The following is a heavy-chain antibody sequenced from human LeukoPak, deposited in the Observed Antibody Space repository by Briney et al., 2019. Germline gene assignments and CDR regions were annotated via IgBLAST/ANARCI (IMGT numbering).Heavy chain of an antibody. V-gene: IGHV3-30*18. CDR2: ISYDGSNK. J-gene: IGHJ4*02. D-gene: IGHD3-10*01. CDR1: GFTFSSYG. CDR3: AKDPLTNYGSGSYYTESEYYFDY. Sequence: GGSLRLSCAASGFTFSSYGMHWVRQAPGKGLEWVAVISYDGSNKYYADSVKGRFTISRDNSKNTLYLQMNSLRAEDTAVYYCAKDPLTNYGSGSYYTESEYYFDYWGQGTLVTVSS.